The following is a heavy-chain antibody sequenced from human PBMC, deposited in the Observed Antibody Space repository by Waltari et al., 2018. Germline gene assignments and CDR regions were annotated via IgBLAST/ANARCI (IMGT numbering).Heavy chain of an antibody. V-gene: IGHV4-38-2*01. J-gene: IGHJ4*02. CDR1: GYSISSGYY. Sequence: QVQLQESGPGLVKPSETLSLTCAVSGYSISSGYYWGWIRQPPGKGLEWIGSIYHSGSTYYNPSLKSRVTISVDTSKNQFSLKLGSVTAADTAVYYCARHYYDQGHFDYWGQGTLVTVSS. CDR2: IYHSGST. D-gene: IGHD3-22*01. CDR3: ARHYYDQGHFDY.